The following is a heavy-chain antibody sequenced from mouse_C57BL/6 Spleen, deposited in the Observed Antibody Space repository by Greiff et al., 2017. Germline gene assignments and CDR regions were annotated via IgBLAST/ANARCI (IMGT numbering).Heavy chain of an antibody. CDR2: ISDGGSYT. CDR1: GFTFSSYA. CDR3: ARGGGPGWFAY. V-gene: IGHV5-4*01. Sequence: EVQLVESGGGLVKPGGSLKLSCAASGFTFSSYAMPWVRQTPEKRLEWVATISDGGSYTYYPDNVKGRFTISRDNAKNNLYLQMSHLKSEDTAMYYCARGGGPGWFAYWGQGTLVTVSA. J-gene: IGHJ3*01.